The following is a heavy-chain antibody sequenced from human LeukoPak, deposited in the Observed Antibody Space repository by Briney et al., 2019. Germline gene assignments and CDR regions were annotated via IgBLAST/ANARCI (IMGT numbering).Heavy chain of an antibody. Sequence: GGSLRLSCAASGFTFSSYAMSWVRQAPGKGLECISVISGSGGNTYYADSVKGRFTISRDNSKNTLYLQIHSLRAEDTALYYCATNWNLDYWGQGTQVTVSS. CDR2: ISGSGGNT. J-gene: IGHJ4*02. CDR1: GFTFSSYA. D-gene: IGHD1-1*01. CDR3: ATNWNLDY. V-gene: IGHV3-23*01.